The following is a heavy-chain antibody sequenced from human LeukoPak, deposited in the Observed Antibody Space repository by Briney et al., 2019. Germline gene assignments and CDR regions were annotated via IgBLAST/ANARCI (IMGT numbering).Heavy chain of an antibody. Sequence: ASVKVSCKVSGYTLTELSMHWVRQAPGKGLEWKGGFDPEDGETIYAQKFQGGVTMTEDTSTDTAYMELSSLRSEDTAVYYCATALGDFWSGYTLYYFDYWGQGTLVTVSS. V-gene: IGHV1-24*01. D-gene: IGHD3-3*01. CDR3: ATALGDFWSGYTLYYFDY. CDR2: FDPEDGET. J-gene: IGHJ4*02. CDR1: GYTLTELS.